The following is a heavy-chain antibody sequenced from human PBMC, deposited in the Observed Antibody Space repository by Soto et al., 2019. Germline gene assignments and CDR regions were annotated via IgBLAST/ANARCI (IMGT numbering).Heavy chain of an antibody. J-gene: IGHJ4*02. CDR2: MNPHSGDT. CDR3: ARQQAMDY. V-gene: IGHV1-8*01. Sequence: QVQLVQSGAEVKKPGASVKVSCKASGYTFVNYEINWVQQATGQGLEWLGWMNPHSGDTFYAQNFQGRVTMTRNTSITTAYMELNRLKSEDTAVYYCARQQAMDYWGQGTLVTVSS. CDR1: GYTFVNYE.